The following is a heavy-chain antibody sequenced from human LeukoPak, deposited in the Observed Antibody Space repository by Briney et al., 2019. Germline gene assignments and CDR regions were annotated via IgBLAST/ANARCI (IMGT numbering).Heavy chain of an antibody. D-gene: IGHD3-22*01. V-gene: IGHV1-18*01. CDR1: GYTFTSYG. CDR2: ISAYNGNR. Sequence: ASVKVSCKASGYTFTSYGISWVRQAPGQGLEWVGWISAYNGNRNYAQKLQGRVTMTTDTSTSTAYMELRSLRSDDTAVYYCARVLPYYYDSSGYYPEDDYWGQGTLVTVSS. J-gene: IGHJ4*02. CDR3: ARVLPYYYDSSGYYPEDDY.